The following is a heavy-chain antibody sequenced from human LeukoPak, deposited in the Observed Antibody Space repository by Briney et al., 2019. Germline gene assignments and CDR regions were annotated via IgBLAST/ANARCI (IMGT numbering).Heavy chain of an antibody. CDR2: INSRGST. J-gene: IGHJ5*02. V-gene: IGHV4-61*02. CDR3: ARYRLGWFDP. Sequence: SETLSLTCTASGGSISSSDYFWSWIRQPAGKGLEWIGRINSRGSTNYNPSLKSRVTLSVDTSKNQFSLKLTSVTVADTAVYYCARYRLGWFDPWGQGTLVAVSS. CDR1: GGSISSSDYF. D-gene: IGHD6-25*01.